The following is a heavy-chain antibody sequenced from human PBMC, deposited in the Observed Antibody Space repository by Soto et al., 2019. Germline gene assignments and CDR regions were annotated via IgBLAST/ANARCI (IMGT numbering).Heavy chain of an antibody. Sequence: PGGSLRLSCAASGFIFTNYSMNWVRQAPGKGLEWVSVIGGRGNSAYYANSVQGRFTISRDNSKNTLSLQMTSLTADDTAIYYCVREGCDSFDFWGQGTMVTVSS. J-gene: IGHJ3*01. CDR1: GFIFTNYS. CDR2: IGGRGNSA. D-gene: IGHD6-19*01. V-gene: IGHV3-23*01. CDR3: VREGCDSFDF.